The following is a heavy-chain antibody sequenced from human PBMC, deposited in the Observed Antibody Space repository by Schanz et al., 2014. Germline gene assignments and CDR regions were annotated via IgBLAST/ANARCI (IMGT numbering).Heavy chain of an antibody. D-gene: IGHD3-3*01. CDR2: ISYNGGA. V-gene: IGHV4-34*01. Sequence: QLHQWGAGLLKPSETLSLTCAVSGGSFSAYYWSWIRQPPGKGLEWIGEISYNGGANNPSLQGRVTISGDTSKKEVSLMLRSVTPADTAVYYCARGVLGSGYRQQYYFDHWGQGTLVTVSS. CDR3: ARGVLGSGYRQQYYFDH. CDR1: GGSFSAYY. J-gene: IGHJ4*02.